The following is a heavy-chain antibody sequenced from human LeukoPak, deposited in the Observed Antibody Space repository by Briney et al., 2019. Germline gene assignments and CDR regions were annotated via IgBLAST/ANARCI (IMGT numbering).Heavy chain of an antibody. Sequence: GGSLRLSCAASGFTFSSYAMSWVRQAPGKGLEWVSAISGSGGSTYYADSVKGRFTISRDNSKNTLYLQMTSLRAEDTAVYYCAKFYDRTYYYDSSGYSPVDIWGQGTMVTVSS. J-gene: IGHJ3*02. CDR2: ISGSGGST. CDR1: GFTFSSYA. CDR3: AKFYDRTYYYDSSGYSPVDI. V-gene: IGHV3-23*01. D-gene: IGHD3-22*01.